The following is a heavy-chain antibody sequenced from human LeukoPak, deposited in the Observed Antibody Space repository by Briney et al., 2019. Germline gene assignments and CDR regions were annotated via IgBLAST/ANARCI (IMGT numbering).Heavy chain of an antibody. J-gene: IGHJ4*02. CDR3: PTDFSSTSWPSPTDY. Sequence: PGGSLRLSCAASGFTFSNAWMSWVRQAPGKGLEWVGRIKSKTDGGTTDYAAPVKGRFTISRDDSKNTLYLQMNSLKTEDTAVYYCPTDFSSTSWPSPTDYWGQGTLVTVPS. CDR1: GFTFSNAW. V-gene: IGHV3-15*01. CDR2: IKSKTDGGTT. D-gene: IGHD2-2*01.